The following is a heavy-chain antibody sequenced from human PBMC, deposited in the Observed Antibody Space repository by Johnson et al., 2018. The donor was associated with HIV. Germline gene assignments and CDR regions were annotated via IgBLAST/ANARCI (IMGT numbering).Heavy chain of an antibody. V-gene: IGHV3-15*01. J-gene: IGHJ3*02. Sequence: VQLVESGGGLVKPGGSLRLSCAASGFTFSNAWMSWVRQSPGKGLEWVGRIKSKTDGGTTDYAAPVNGKFTISRDDSKNTLYLQMNSLKTEDTAVYYCTTDRAAARDAFDSWGQGTLVTVSS. CDR2: IKSKTDGGTT. CDR3: TTDRAAARDAFDS. D-gene: IGHD6-13*01. CDR1: GFTFSNAW.